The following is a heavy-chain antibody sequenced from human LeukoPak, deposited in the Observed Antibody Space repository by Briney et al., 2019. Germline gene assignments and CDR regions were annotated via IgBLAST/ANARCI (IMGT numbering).Heavy chain of an antibody. Sequence: GGSLRLSCAASGFTFSSYAMSWVRQAPGKGLEWVSAISGSGGSTYYADSVKGRFTISRDNSKNTLYLQMNSLRAEDTAVYYCAKDYMYGQQLVRSHFDYWGQGTLVTVSS. V-gene: IGHV3-23*01. CDR1: GFTFSSYA. J-gene: IGHJ4*02. D-gene: IGHD6-13*01. CDR2: ISGSGGST. CDR3: AKDYMYGQQLVRSHFDY.